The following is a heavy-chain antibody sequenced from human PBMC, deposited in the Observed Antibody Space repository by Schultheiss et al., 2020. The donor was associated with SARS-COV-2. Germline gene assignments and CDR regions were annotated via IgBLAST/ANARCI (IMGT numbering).Heavy chain of an antibody. J-gene: IGHJ5*02. CDR1: GFTFSSYW. V-gene: IGHV3-7*01. CDR3: ARDKGAVALRPGWFDP. Sequence: GGSLRLSCAASGFTFSSYWMSWVRQAPGKGLEWVANIKQDGSEKYYVDSVKGRFTISRDNAKNSLYLQMNSLRAEDTAVYYCARDKGAVALRPGWFDPWGQGTLVTVSS. D-gene: IGHD6-19*01. CDR2: IKQDGSEK.